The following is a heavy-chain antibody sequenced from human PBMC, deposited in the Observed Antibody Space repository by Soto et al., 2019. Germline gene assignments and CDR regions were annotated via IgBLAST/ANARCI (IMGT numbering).Heavy chain of an antibody. CDR3: ARSSQSTLTTSDY. J-gene: IGHJ4*02. D-gene: IGHD4-17*01. Sequence: SETLPLTCAVLGCSISSGGYSWSWIRQPPGKGLEWIGYIYHSGSTYYNPSLKSRVTISVDTSKNQFSLKLSSVTAADTAVYYCARSSQSTLTTSDYWGQGTLVTVSS. V-gene: IGHV4-30-2*05. CDR2: IYHSGST. CDR1: GCSISSGGYS.